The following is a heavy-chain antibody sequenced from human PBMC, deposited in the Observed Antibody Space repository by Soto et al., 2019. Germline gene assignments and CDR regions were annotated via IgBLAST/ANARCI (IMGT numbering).Heavy chain of an antibody. J-gene: IGHJ4*02. CDR2: ISGSGGST. V-gene: IGHV3-23*01. D-gene: IGHD2-15*01. Sequence: EVQLLESGGGLVQPGGSLRLSCAASGFTFSSYAMSWVRQAPGKGLEWVSAISGSGGSTYYADSVKGRFTISRDNSKNTEHLKINSPRAEDTAVYYCARRYCSGGTCALDYWGQGTLVTVS. CDR1: GFTFSSYA. CDR3: ARRYCSGGTCALDY.